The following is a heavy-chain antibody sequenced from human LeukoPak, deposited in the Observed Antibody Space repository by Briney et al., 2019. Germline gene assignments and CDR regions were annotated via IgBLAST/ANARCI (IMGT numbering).Heavy chain of an antibody. CDR1: GFTFSSYG. Sequence: PGGSLRLSCAASGFTFSSYGMHWVRQAPGKGLEWVAVVSYCGSNKYYADSVKGRFTISRDNSKYTLYLQMNSVRAEDTAVYYCANDQGAGPFDYWGQGTLVTVSS. D-gene: IGHD6-19*01. CDR3: ANDQGAGPFDY. CDR2: VSYCGSNK. V-gene: IGHV3-30*18. J-gene: IGHJ4*02.